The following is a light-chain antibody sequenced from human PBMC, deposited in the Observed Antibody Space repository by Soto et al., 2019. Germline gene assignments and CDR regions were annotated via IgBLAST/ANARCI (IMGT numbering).Light chain of an antibody. CDR1: QSVSNNY. CDR3: QEYGSSPPWT. J-gene: IGKJ1*01. Sequence: EIVLTQSPGTLPLSPGERTTLSCRASQSVSNNYLAWYQQKPGQAPRLHIYGASTRATGIPDRFSGSGSGTDFTLTISRLEPVDFAVYYCQEYGSSPPWTFGQGTKVEIK. CDR2: GAS. V-gene: IGKV3-20*01.